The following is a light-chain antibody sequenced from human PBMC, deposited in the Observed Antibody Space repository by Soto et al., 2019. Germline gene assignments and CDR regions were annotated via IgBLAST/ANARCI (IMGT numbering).Light chain of an antibody. CDR2: EVS. J-gene: IGLJ3*02. CDR3: SSYTSSNTWV. Sequence: QSALTQPASVSGSPGQSITISCTGTSSDVGGYNYVSWYQQHPGKAPKLMIYEVSNRPSGVSNRFSGSKSANTASLTISGLQAEDEAAYYCSSYTSSNTWVFGGGTKVTVL. V-gene: IGLV2-14*01. CDR1: SSDVGGYNY.